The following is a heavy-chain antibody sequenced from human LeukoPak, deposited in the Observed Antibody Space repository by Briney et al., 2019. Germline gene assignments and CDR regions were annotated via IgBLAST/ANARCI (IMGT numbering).Heavy chain of an antibody. D-gene: IGHD2-21*02. CDR3: ARQVTVGSFFDY. CDR1: GGSISSSSYY. J-gene: IGHJ4*02. CDR2: IYYSGST. Sequence: SETLSLTSTVSGGSISSSSYYWGWIRQPPGKGLEWIGSIYYSGSTYYNPSLKSRVTISVDTSKNQFSLKLSSVTAADTAVYYCARQVTVGSFFDYWGQGTLVTVSS. V-gene: IGHV4-39*01.